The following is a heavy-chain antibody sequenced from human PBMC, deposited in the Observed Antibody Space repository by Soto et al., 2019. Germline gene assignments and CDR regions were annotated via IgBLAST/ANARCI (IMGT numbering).Heavy chain of an antibody. CDR3: AGGNDKTWDSDY. D-gene: IGHD7-27*01. Sequence: EVQLVESGGGLAQPGGSLRLSCAASGFTFSSYWMSWVRQAPGKGLEWVANILRDGAETFYVDSVKGRFTSSRDNSKNSLYLQMNNLRAEDTAVYYCAGGNDKTWDSDYWGQGTLVTISS. V-gene: IGHV3-7*03. CDR2: ILRDGAET. J-gene: IGHJ4*02. CDR1: GFTFSSYW.